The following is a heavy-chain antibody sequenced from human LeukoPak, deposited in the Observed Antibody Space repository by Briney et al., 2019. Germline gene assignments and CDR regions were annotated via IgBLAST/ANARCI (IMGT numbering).Heavy chain of an antibody. CDR1: GYTFSNYW. D-gene: IGHD3-10*01. CDR2: VYPGDSDT. J-gene: IGHJ4*02. Sequence: GESLKISCKGSGYTFSNYWIGWVRQMPGKGLDWMGIVYPGDSDTRYSPSFKGQVTISADKSISTAYLQWSSLKASDTAMYYCARLDYGSGSYSHYWGQGTLVTVSS. V-gene: IGHV5-51*01. CDR3: ARLDYGSGSYSHY.